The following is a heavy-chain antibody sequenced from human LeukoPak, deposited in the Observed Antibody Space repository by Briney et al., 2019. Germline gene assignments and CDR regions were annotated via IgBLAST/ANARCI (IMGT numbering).Heavy chain of an antibody. J-gene: IGHJ4*02. Sequence: PSETLSLTCTVSGGSISSYYWSWIRQPPGKGLEWIGYIYYSGSTNYNPSLKSRVTISVDTSKNQFSLKLSSVTAADTAVYYCASAEANAVTKPFDYWGQGTLVTVSS. CDR3: ASAEANAVTKPFDY. CDR2: IYYSGST. CDR1: GGSISSYY. D-gene: IGHD4-17*01. V-gene: IGHV4-59*08.